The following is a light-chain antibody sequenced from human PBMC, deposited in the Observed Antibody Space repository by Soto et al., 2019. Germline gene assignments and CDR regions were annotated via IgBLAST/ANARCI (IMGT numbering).Light chain of an antibody. CDR1: QTINKY. V-gene: IGKV1-39*01. Sequence: DIHLTQSPSSLSASVGDSVTITCRSSQTINKYLNWYQHRQGKAPKLLIYAASSLQTGVPTRFSGAGAGTFFSLTISNLQLEDVASYYCQQRYGSPGAFGRGTKVEI. CDR3: QQRYGSPGA. CDR2: AAS. J-gene: IGKJ1*01.